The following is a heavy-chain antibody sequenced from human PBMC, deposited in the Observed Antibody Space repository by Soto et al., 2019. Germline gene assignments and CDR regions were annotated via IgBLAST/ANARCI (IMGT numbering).Heavy chain of an antibody. CDR3: ARDHGFWRGGYFDP. CDR1: GYTFTNNV. J-gene: IGHJ5*02. CDR2: ISAYNGNT. Sequence: ASVKVSCKASGYTFTNNVIHWLRQAPGQTLEWMGWISAYNGNTNYPQKLQGRVTMITDTSTTTAYMELRSLRSDDTAVYYCARDHGFWRGGYFDPWGQGTLVTVSS. V-gene: IGHV1-18*01. D-gene: IGHD3-3*01.